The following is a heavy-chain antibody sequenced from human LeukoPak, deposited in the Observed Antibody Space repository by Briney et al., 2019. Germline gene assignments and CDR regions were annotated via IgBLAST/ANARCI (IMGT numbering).Heavy chain of an antibody. V-gene: IGHV4-59*02. D-gene: IGHD6-13*01. CDR2: MYYSGST. J-gene: IGHJ5*02. CDR3: ARAYSSSWYFNWFDP. Sequence: SETLSLTCTVSGGSVSSYYWSWIRQPPGKGLEWIGYMYYSGSTNYNPSLKSRVTISIDTSKNQFSLKLNSVTAADTAVYYCARAYSSSWYFNWFDPWGQGTLVTVSS. CDR1: GGSVSSYY.